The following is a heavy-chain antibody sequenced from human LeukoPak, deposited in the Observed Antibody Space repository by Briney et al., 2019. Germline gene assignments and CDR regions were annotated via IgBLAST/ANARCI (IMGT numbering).Heavy chain of an antibody. Sequence: PGGFLRLSCAASGFSVSSTYMSWVRQAPGKGLEWVAFIWPDGSKKFYADSVKGRFTISRDNSNHTLYLQMNSLRPEDTALYFCAKISSSAEPNFDYWGQGILLTVSS. CDR3: AKISSSAEPNFDY. CDR1: GFSVSSTY. CDR2: IWPDGSKK. D-gene: IGHD1-14*01. J-gene: IGHJ4*02. V-gene: IGHV3-33*08.